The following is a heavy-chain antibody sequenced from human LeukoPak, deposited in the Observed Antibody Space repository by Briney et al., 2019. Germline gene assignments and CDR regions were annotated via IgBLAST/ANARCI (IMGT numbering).Heavy chain of an antibody. D-gene: IGHD2-8*01. CDR1: GGSIGSYY. V-gene: IGHV4-59*01. Sequence: SETLSLTCTVSGGSIGSYYWSWIRQPPGKGLEWIGYIYYSGSTNYNPSLKSRVTISVDTSKNQFSLKLSSVTAADTAVYYCARDRVYYFDYWGQGTLVTVSS. CDR3: ARDRVYYFDY. CDR2: IYYSGST. J-gene: IGHJ4*02.